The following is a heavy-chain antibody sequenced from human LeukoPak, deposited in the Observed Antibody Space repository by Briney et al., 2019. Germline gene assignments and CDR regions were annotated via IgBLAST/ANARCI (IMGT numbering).Heavy chain of an antibody. V-gene: IGHV3-15*01. Sequence: GGSLRLSCAASGFTFTNALMSWVRQAPGKGLEWVGRIKRKTEGGTTDYAAPVKGRFTISRDDSENTLYLQMNSLKIEDTAVSYCTTGWFDPWGQGTLVTVSS. CDR3: TTGWFDP. J-gene: IGHJ5*02. CDR2: IKRKTEGGTT. CDR1: GFTFTNAL.